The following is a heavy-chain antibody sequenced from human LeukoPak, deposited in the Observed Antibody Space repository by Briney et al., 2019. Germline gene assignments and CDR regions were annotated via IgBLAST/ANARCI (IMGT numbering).Heavy chain of an antibody. CDR3: AKGGAVSSKSIIMVRGTRRYYYNMDV. D-gene: IGHD3-10*01. Sequence: GGSLRLSCAASGFTFSSYWMSWVRQAPGKGLEWVANIKQDGSEKYYVDSVKGRFTISRDNAKNKLYLQINGLRAEDTAVYYCAKGGAVSSKSIIMVRGTRRYYYNMDVWGKGTTVTISS. CDR1: GFTFSSYW. J-gene: IGHJ6*03. CDR2: IKQDGSEK. V-gene: IGHV3-7*03.